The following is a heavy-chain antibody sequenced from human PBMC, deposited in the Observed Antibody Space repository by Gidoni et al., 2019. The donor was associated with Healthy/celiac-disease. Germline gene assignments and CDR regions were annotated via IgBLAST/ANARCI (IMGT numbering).Heavy chain of an antibody. CDR1: GVTFTSSA. CDR3: AASLDSGSDY. J-gene: IGHJ4*02. Sequence: HMQLVQSGPEEKKPGTSVKVSCKDSGVTFTSSAMQWVRQARGQRREWIGEIVVGIGNTNYAQKFQERVTITRDMSTSTAYMELSSLRSEDTAVYYFAASLDSGSDYWGQGTLVTVSS. V-gene: IGHV1-58*02. D-gene: IGHD2-15*01. CDR2: IVVGIGNT.